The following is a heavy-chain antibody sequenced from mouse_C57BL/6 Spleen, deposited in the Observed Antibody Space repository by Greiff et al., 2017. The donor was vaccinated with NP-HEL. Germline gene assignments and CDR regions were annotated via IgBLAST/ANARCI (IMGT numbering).Heavy chain of an antibody. CDR3: ARGLQGAWFAY. CDR2: ISSGSSTI. V-gene: IGHV5-17*01. CDR1: GFTFSDYG. D-gene: IGHD2-1*01. Sequence: EVKLMESGGGLVKPGGSLKLSCAASGFTFSDYGMHWVRQAPEKGLEWVAYISSGSSTIYYADTVKGRFTISRDNAKNTLFLQMTSLRSEDTAMYYCARGLQGAWFAYWGQRTLVNVSA. J-gene: IGHJ3*01.